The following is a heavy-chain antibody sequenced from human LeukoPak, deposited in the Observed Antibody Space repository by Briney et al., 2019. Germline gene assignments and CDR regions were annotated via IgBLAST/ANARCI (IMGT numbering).Heavy chain of an antibody. CDR2: IIPIFGTA. J-gene: IGHJ5*02. D-gene: IGHD2-2*01. CDR3: ARDICSSTSCYGWFDP. V-gene: IGHV1-69*13. CDR1: GGTFSSYA. Sequence: SVKVSCKASGGTFSSYAISWLRQAPGQGLEWMGGIIPIFGTANYAQKFQGRVAITADESTSTAYMELSSLRSEDTAVYYCARDICSSTSCYGWFDPWGQGTLVTVSS.